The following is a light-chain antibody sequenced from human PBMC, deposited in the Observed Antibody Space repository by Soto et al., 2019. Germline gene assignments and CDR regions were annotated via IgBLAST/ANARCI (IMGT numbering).Light chain of an antibody. J-gene: IGKJ4*01. CDR1: QGISNY. V-gene: IGKV1-9*01. CDR2: ATI. Sequence: IQLLPSPLSLSAAVGGRVTITCRATQGISNYLAWYQQKPGEAPKLLIYATITLQSGVPSRFSGSGAGTDFTLTISNLEPEDFATYYCQQVYSFPLTFGGGTKVDIK. CDR3: QQVYSFPLT.